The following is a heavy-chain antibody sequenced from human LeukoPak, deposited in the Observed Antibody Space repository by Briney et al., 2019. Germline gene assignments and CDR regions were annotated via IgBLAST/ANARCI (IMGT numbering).Heavy chain of an antibody. V-gene: IGHV5-51*01. CDR1: GYSFTSHW. D-gene: IGHD5-18*01. CDR3: ARCERGYSYDFDY. Sequence: GESLKISCQGSGYSFTSHWIGWVRQMPGKGLEWMGIIYPGDSDTRYSPSFQGQVTISADKSISTAYLQWSSLKASDTAMYYRARCERGYSYDFDYWGQGTLVTVSS. J-gene: IGHJ4*02. CDR2: IYPGDSDT.